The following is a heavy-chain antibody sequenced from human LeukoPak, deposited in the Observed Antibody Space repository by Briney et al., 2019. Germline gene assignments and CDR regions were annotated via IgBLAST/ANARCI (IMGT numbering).Heavy chain of an antibody. CDR3: AKSYYYDSSGYHAFDI. D-gene: IGHD3-22*01. CDR1: GFTFSGYA. CDR2: ISGSVGST. V-gene: IGHV3-23*01. Sequence: GGSLRLSCAASGFTFSGYAMSWVRQAPGNGLEWVSAISGSVGSTYYADSVKGRFAISRDNSKNTLYLQMSSLRAEDTAVYYCAKSYYYDSSGYHAFDIWGQGTMVTVSS. J-gene: IGHJ3*02.